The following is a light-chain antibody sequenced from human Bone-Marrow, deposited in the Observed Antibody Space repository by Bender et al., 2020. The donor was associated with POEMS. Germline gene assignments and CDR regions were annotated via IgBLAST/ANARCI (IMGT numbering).Light chain of an antibody. J-gene: IGLJ3*02. CDR2: INN. Sequence: QSVLTQPPSASGTPGQRVTISCSGSSSNIGTNPVNWYQQLPGTAPKLLIYINNQRPSGVPDRFFGSKSGNTASLTVSGLQAEDEADYYCSSYAGTNILVFGGGTKLTVL. V-gene: IGLV1-44*01. CDR1: SSNIGTNP. CDR3: SSYAGTNILV.